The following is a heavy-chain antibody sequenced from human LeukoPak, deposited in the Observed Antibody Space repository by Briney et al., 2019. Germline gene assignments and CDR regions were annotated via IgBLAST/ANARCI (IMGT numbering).Heavy chain of an antibody. CDR3: LRDHPVLAH. J-gene: IGHJ4*02. V-gene: IGHV3-30*02. D-gene: IGHD3-3*01. CDR2: RRSDENLK. Sequence: GGSLTLSCAASGFTFSIQGMHWVRQAPGIGLEWVAFRRSDENLKKYGDSVKGRFTISRDNSSNTLYLLIISLRADDTAMYSCLRDHPVLAHWGQGTLVTVSS. CDR1: GFTFSIQG.